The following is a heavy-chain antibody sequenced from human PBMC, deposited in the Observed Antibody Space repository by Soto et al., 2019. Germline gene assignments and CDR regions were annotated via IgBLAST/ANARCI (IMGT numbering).Heavy chain of an antibody. CDR1: GFTFSSYA. CDR3: AKDFPIVVVGAASPFFAY. J-gene: IGHJ4*02. CDR2: ISGSGGST. V-gene: IGHV3-23*01. D-gene: IGHD2-15*01. Sequence: GGSLRLSCAASGFTFSSYAMSWVRQAPGKGLEWVSAISGSGGSTYYADSVKGRFTISRDNSKNTLYLQMNSLRAEDTAVYYCAKDFPIVVVGAASPFFAYRGQGTLVTVSS.